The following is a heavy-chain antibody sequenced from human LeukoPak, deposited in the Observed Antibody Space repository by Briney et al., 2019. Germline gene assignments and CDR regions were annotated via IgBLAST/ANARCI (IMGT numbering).Heavy chain of an antibody. V-gene: IGHV4-61*02. CDR1: GDSVSSPNSY. CDR3: ARGLQEMATLKGFDS. D-gene: IGHD5-24*01. CDR2: IYSKGAT. J-gene: IGHJ4*02. Sequence: SETLSLTCTVSGDSVSSPNSYWTWIRQPAGKGLEWIGRIYSKGATNYNPSLKSRITISLDTSKNQLSLQLISVTAADTAVYYCARGLQEMATLKGFDSWGQGTLVTVSS.